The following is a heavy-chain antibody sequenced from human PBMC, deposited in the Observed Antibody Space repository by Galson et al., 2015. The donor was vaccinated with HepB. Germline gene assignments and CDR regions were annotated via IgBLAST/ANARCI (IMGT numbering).Heavy chain of an antibody. CDR1: GYSFPSYW. CDR2: IYPGDSDT. CDR3: ASLPKDYGDPPYFDY. D-gene: IGHD4-17*01. Sequence: QSGAAVKKPGESLKISCKGSGYSFPSYWIGWVRQMPGKGLEWMGIIYPGDSDTRYSPSFQGQVPISADKSISTAYLQWSSLKASDTAIYYCASLPKDYGDPPYFDYWGQGTLVTVSS. V-gene: IGHV5-51*01. J-gene: IGHJ4*01.